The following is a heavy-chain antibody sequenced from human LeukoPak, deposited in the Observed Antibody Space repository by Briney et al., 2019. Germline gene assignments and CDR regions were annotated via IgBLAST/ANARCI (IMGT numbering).Heavy chain of an antibody. CDR1: GGSISSGGYY. D-gene: IGHD3-3*01. J-gene: IGHJ4*02. CDR3: ARDRSYDVDY. CDR2: IYYSGST. Sequence: SETLSLTCTVSGGSISSGGYYWSWIRQHPGKGLEWIGYIYYSGSTYYNPSLKSRVTISVDTSKNQFSLKLSSVTAADTAVYYCARDRSYDVDYWGQRTLVTVSS. V-gene: IGHV4-30-4*08.